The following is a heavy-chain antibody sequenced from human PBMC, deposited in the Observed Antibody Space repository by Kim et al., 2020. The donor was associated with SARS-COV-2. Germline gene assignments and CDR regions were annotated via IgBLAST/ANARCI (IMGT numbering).Heavy chain of an antibody. CDR1: GDRVSSNSAA. V-gene: IGHV6-1*01. CDR2: TYYRSKWYN. J-gene: IGHJ6*03. CDR3: AREGLPTVPKTRMDV. Sequence: SQTLSLTCAISGDRVSSNSAAWNWIRQSPSRGLEWLGRTYYRSKWYNDYAVSVKSRITINPDTSKNQFSLQLSSVTPEDTAVYYCAREGLPTVPKTRMDVWGKGTPVTVSS. D-gene: IGHD4-4*01.